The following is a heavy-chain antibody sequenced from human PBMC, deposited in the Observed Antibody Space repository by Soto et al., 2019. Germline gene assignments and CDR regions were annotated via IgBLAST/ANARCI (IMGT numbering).Heavy chain of an antibody. V-gene: IGHV3-23*01. CDR3: AKDRVGATTTYDY. CDR1: GFTFSSYA. J-gene: IGHJ4*02. D-gene: IGHD1-26*01. Sequence: EVQLLESGGGLVQPGGSLRLSCAASGFTFSSYAMSWVRQAPGKGLKWVSAISGSGGSTYYADSVKGRFTISRDNSKNPLYLQMNSLRAEDTAVYYCAKDRVGATTTYDYWGQGTLVTVSS. CDR2: ISGSGGST.